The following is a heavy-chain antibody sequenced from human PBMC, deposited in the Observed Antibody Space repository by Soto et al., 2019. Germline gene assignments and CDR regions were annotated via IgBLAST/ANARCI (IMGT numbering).Heavy chain of an antibody. V-gene: IGHV1-2*02. CDR3: ARGTGSLHDNIAAAGTFNY. CDR1: GYTFTGYC. J-gene: IGHJ4*02. CDR2: INPNSGGT. D-gene: IGHD6-13*01. Sequence: ASVKVSCKASGYTFTGYCMHWVRQAPGQGLEWMGWINPNSGGTNYAQKFQGRVTMTRDTSISTAYMELSRLRSDDTAVYYCARGTGSLHDNIAAAGTFNYWGQGTLVTVSS.